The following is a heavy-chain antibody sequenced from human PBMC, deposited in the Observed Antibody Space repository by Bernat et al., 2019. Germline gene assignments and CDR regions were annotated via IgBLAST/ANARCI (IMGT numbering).Heavy chain of an antibody. CDR1: GFSLSTSGVG. Sequence: QITLQESGPTLVKPTQTLTLTCTFSGFSLSTSGVGVGWIRQPPGKALEWLALIYWDDDKRYSPSLKSRLTITKDTSKNQVVLTMTNMDPVDTATYYCAHRLYYYDSSGYYFDYFDYWGQGTLVTVSS. CDR2: IYWDDDK. D-gene: IGHD3-22*01. CDR3: AHRLYYYDSSGYYFDYFDY. J-gene: IGHJ4*02. V-gene: IGHV2-5*02.